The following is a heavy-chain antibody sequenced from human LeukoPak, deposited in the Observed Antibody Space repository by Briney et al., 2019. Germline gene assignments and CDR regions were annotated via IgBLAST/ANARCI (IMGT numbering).Heavy chain of an antibody. D-gene: IGHD3-22*01. CDR2: IYHSGST. CDR1: GYSISSGYY. Sequence: SETLSLTCTVSGYSISSGYYWGWIRQPPGKGLEWIGSIYHSGSTYYNPSLKSRVTISVDTSKNQFSLKLSSVTAADTAVYYCARSQFTMVVYMDVWGKGTTVTVSS. CDR3: ARSQFTMVVYMDV. J-gene: IGHJ6*03. V-gene: IGHV4-38-2*02.